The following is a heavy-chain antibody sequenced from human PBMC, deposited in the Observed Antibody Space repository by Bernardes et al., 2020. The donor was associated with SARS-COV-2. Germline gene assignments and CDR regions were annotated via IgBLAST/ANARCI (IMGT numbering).Heavy chain of an antibody. V-gene: IGHV1-69*13. CDR2: IIPSFGST. CDR1: GDTLTRYG. J-gene: IGHJ5*02. D-gene: IGHD6-6*01. Sequence: SSVTVSCKSSGDTLTRYGFSWVRQAPGQGLEWMGRIIPSFGSTNYAQKLQGRVTNTADESSSTAYMELRSLSSQDTALYYCARVPIAARPGIWFDPWGQGTLVTVSS. CDR3: ARVPIAARPGIWFDP.